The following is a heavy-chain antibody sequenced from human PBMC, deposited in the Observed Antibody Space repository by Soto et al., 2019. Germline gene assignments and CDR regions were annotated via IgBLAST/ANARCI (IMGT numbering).Heavy chain of an antibody. CDR1: GFTFSNYP. D-gene: IGHD3-10*01. V-gene: IGHV3-23*01. J-gene: IGHJ4*02. CDR2: ISAGGDRT. Sequence: EVQVSESGGGLVQPGGSLRLSSATSGFTFSNYPMNWVRQAPGKGLEWVSGISAGGDRTYYADSVKGRFTIFRDNSKNSVSLRMNSLRVEDTAVYYCARRGWGQGTLVTVSS. CDR3: ARRG.